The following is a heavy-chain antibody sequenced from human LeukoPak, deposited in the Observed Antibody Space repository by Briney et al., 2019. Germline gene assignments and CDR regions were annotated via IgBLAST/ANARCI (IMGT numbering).Heavy chain of an antibody. CDR2: ISWNSGSI. D-gene: IGHD5-24*01. V-gene: IGHV3-9*01. CDR1: GFTFDDYA. CDR3: ARELGDGYNFGGGYFDY. Sequence: PGGSLRLSCAASGFTFDDYAMHWVRQAPGKGLEWVSGISWNSGSIGYADSVKGRFTISRDNAKNSLSLQMSSLRAEDTALYYCARELGDGYNFGGGYFDYWGQGTLVTVSS. J-gene: IGHJ4*02.